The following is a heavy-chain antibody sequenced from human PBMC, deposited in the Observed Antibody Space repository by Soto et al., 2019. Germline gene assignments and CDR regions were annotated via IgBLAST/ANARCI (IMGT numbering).Heavy chain of an antibody. CDR3: ARDLDGSNYYGSGSRNYYYGMDV. V-gene: IGHV1-18*01. D-gene: IGHD3-10*01. CDR2: ISAYNGNT. Sequence: ASVKVSCKASGYTFTCYGISWVRQAPGQGLEWMGWISAYNGNTNYAQKFQGRVTITADESTSTAYMELSSLRSEDTAVYYCARDLDGSNYYGSGSRNYYYGMDVWGQGTTVTVSS. CDR1: GYTFTCYG. J-gene: IGHJ6*02.